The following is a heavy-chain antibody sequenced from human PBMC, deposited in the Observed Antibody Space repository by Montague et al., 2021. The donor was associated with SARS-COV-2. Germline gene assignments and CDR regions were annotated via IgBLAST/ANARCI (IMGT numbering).Heavy chain of an antibody. Sequence: SETLSLTCSVSGGSTSNYYWTWIRQSPGKGLQWIGYIFYTWSTKFNPSLKSRVSMSLDTSKNHFSLRLSAVTAADTARYYCARAQNICFIANCVNYFDLWGLGALATVSS. J-gene: IGHJ4*02. CDR1: GGSTSNYY. D-gene: IGHD2-15*01. CDR3: ARAQNICFIANCVNYFDL. CDR2: IFYTWST. V-gene: IGHV4-59*01.